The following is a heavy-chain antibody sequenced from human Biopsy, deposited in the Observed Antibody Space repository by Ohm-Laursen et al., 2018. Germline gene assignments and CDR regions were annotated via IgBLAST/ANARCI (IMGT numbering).Heavy chain of an antibody. V-gene: IGHV1-24*01. Sequence: SVKVSCKVSGYTLTELSMHWVRQAPGRGLEWMGGFAPENGKTIYAQKFQGRVTMTEDTSTDTAYMEMSSLRSEDTAVYYCAADINVWNVNYWGQGTQVTVSS. CDR2: FAPENGKT. D-gene: IGHD1-1*01. J-gene: IGHJ4*02. CDR1: GYTLTELS. CDR3: AADINVWNVNY.